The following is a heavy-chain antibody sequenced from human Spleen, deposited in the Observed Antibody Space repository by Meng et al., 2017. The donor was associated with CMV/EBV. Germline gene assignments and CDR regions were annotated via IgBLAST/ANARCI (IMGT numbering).Heavy chain of an antibody. J-gene: IGHJ5*02. CDR2: INHSGST. CDR1: GGSISSYY. V-gene: IGHV4-34*01. Sequence: SETLSLTCTVSGGSISSYYWSWIRQPPGKGLEWIGEINHSGSTNYNPSLKSRVTISVDTSKNQFSLKLSSVTAADTAVYYCARGLSYSSSSVAWYNWFDPWGQGTLVTVSS. CDR3: ARGLSYSSSSVAWYNWFDP. D-gene: IGHD6-6*01.